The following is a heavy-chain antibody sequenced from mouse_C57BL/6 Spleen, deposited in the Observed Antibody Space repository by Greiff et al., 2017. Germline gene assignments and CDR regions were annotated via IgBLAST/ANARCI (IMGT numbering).Heavy chain of an antibody. CDR1: GFTFSSYA. D-gene: IGHD5-1*01. Sequence: EVKLQESGGGLVKPGGSLKLSCAASGFTFSSYAMSWVRQTPEKRLEWVATISDGGSYTYYPDNVKGRFTISRDNAKNNLYLQMSHLKSEDTAMYYCARDPGSNYAMDYWGKGTSVTVSS. V-gene: IGHV5-4*01. CDR3: ARDPGSNYAMDY. J-gene: IGHJ4*01. CDR2: ISDGGSYT.